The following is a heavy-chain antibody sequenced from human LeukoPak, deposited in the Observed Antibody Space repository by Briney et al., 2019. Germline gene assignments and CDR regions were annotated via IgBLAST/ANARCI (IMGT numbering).Heavy chain of an antibody. V-gene: IGHV3-23*01. CDR3: AKDQGSSGWYWFDP. CDR1: GFTFSSYA. CDR2: ISGSGGSR. D-gene: IGHD6-19*01. Sequence: GGSLRLSCAASGFTFSSYAMSWVRHAPGKGLEGVSGISGSGGSRYYADSVKGRFTISRDNSKNTLYLQMNSLRAEDTAVYYCAKDQGSSGWYWFDPWGQGTLVTVSS. J-gene: IGHJ5*02.